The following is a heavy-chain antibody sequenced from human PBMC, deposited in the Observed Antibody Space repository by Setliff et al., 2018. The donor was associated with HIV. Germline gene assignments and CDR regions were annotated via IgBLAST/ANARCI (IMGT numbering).Heavy chain of an antibody. J-gene: IGHJ4*02. CDR3: TRRRGPMVRGVDPTPSYYFDY. Sequence: SETLSLTCAVSGGSISSSNWWSWVRQPPGKGLEWIGEIYLSRSTDYNPSLKGRVTISVDTSKNQFSLRLSSVTAGDTAVYYCTRRRGPMVRGVDPTPSYYFDYWGQGTLVTVSS. CDR1: GGSISSSNW. V-gene: IGHV4-4*02. CDR2: IYLSRST. D-gene: IGHD3-10*01.